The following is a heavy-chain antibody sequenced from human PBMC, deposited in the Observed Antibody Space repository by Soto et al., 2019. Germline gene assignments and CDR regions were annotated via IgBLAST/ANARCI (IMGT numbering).Heavy chain of an antibody. CDR1: GGTFSSYT. CDR3: ARGNHRWLQLWYFDL. V-gene: IGHV1-69*12. Sequence: QVQLVQSGAEVKKPGSSVTVSCKASGGTFSSYTISWVRQAPGQGLEWVGGIIPIFGTANYAQKFQGRVTITAEESTSTAYMELSSLRSEDTAVYYCARGNHRWLQLWYFDLWGRGTLVTVSS. J-gene: IGHJ2*01. CDR2: IIPIFGTA. D-gene: IGHD5-12*01.